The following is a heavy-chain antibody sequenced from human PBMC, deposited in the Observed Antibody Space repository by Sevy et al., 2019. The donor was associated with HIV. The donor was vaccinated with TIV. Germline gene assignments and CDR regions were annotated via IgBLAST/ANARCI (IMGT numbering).Heavy chain of an antibody. J-gene: IGHJ3*02. Sequence: GESLKISCTASGFTFGDYAMSWFRQAPGKGLEWVGFIRSKAYGGTTEYAASVKGRFTISRDDSKGIAYLQMNSLKTEDTAVYYCTITDDAFDIWGQGTMVTVSS. CDR1: GFTFGDYA. V-gene: IGHV3-49*03. CDR2: IRSKAYGGTT. CDR3: TITDDAFDI.